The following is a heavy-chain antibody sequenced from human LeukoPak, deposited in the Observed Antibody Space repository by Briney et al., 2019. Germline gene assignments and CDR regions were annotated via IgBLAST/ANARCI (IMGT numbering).Heavy chain of an antibody. J-gene: IGHJ4*02. Sequence: PSGTLSLTCTVSGGSISSGGYYWSWIRQHPGKGLEWIGYIYYSGSTYYNPSLKSRVTISVDTSKNQFSLKLSSVTAADTAVYYCARGYSGYDFWSGYYRAKYFDYWGQGTLVTVSS. V-gene: IGHV4-31*03. CDR3: ARGYSGYDFWSGYYRAKYFDY. CDR2: IYYSGST. D-gene: IGHD3-3*01. CDR1: GGSISSGGYY.